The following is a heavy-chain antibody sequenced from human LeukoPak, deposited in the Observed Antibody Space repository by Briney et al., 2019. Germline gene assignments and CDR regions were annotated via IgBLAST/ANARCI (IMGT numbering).Heavy chain of an antibody. CDR3: ASFPRGDLALIILDY. V-gene: IGHV3-23*01. J-gene: IGHJ4*02. CDR1: RFSFRSYA. CDR2: ISASGDST. Sequence: PWVSLRLPCAASRFSFRSYAMTWDLQAPGNGLQSVSGISASGDSTNYADSVKGRFTISRDNSKNTLYLQLNSLRAEDTAVYYCASFPRGDLALIILDYWGQGTLITVSS. D-gene: IGHD2-21*01.